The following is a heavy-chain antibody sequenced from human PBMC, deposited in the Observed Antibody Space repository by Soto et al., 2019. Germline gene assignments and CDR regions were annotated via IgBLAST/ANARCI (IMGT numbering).Heavy chain of an antibody. V-gene: IGHV4-59*01. J-gene: IGHJ4*02. Sequence: PSETLSHTCTVSGGSISSYYWSWIRQPPGKGLEWIGYIYYSGSTNYNPSLKSRVTISVDTSKNQFSLKLSSVTAADTAVYYCARGAKPFSLDYWGQGTLVTV. CDR1: GGSISSYY. CDR3: ARGAKPFSLDY. CDR2: IYYSGST.